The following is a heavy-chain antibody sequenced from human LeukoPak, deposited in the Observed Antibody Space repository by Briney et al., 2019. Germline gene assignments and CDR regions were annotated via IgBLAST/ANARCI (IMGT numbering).Heavy chain of an antibody. CDR2: ISGSGGST. J-gene: IGHJ4*02. CDR3: ARVIRAAPGKGYFDY. V-gene: IGHV3-23*01. D-gene: IGHD6-13*01. CDR1: GFIFSTYA. Sequence: AGSLRLSCATSGFIFSTYALSWVRQAPGKGLEWASSISGSGGSTYHADSGRGRFTISRDSSKNTLYLQTNSLRAEDTAIYYCARVIRAAPGKGYFDYWGQGTLVTVSS.